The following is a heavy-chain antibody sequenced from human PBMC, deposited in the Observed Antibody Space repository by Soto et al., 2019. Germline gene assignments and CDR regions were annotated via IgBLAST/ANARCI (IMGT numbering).Heavy chain of an antibody. J-gene: IGHJ4*02. CDR1: GFTFSSYG. Sequence: GGSLRLSCAASGFTFSSYGMHWVRQAPGKGLEWVAVISYDGNNKYYADSVKGRFTISRDNSKNTLYLQMNSLRAEDTAVYYCAKEDTAMVSWCFDYWGQGTPVTVSS. D-gene: IGHD5-18*01. CDR2: ISYDGNNK. V-gene: IGHV3-30*18. CDR3: AKEDTAMVSWCFDY.